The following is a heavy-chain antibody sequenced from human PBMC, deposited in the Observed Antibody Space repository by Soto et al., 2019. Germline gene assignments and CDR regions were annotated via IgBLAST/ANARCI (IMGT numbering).Heavy chain of an antibody. Sequence: NPSETLSLTCAVSGYSISSGYYWGWIRQPPGKGLEWIGSIYHSGSTYYNPSLKSRVTISVDTSKNQFSLKLSSVTATDTAVYYCARDAAAAPVDYWGQGTLVTVSS. D-gene: IGHD6-13*01. CDR3: ARDAAAAPVDY. V-gene: IGHV4-38-2*02. J-gene: IGHJ4*02. CDR1: GYSISSGYY. CDR2: IYHSGST.